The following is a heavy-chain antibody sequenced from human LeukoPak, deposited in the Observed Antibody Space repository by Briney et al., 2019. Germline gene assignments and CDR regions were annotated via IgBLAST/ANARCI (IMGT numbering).Heavy chain of an antibody. V-gene: IGHV3-7*01. J-gene: IGHJ6*03. Sequence: GGSLRLSCAASGFSFSSYWMSWVRQAPGKGLEWVANIKQDGSEKYYVDSVKGRFTISRDNAKNSLYLQINSLRAEDTAVYYCARDLRWLLGYYYYYYMDVWGKGTTVTVSS. D-gene: IGHD3-22*01. CDR1: GFSFSSYW. CDR3: ARDLRWLLGYYYYYYMDV. CDR2: IKQDGSEK.